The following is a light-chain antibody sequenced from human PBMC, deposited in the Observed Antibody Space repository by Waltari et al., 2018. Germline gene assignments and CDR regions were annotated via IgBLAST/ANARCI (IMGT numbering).Light chain of an antibody. CDR2: DAS. CDR1: QDINNY. Sequence: DIQMTQSPSSLSASVGDRVTITCQASQDINNYLNWYQQKPGKAPKLLIYDASNLETGVPSKFSGSGSWTDFTFTISSLQPEDIATYYCQQYDNLPLTFGGGTKVDIK. CDR3: QQYDNLPLT. J-gene: IGKJ4*01. V-gene: IGKV1-33*01.